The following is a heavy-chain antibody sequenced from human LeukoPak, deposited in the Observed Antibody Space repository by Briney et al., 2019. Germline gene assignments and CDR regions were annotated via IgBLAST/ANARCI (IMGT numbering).Heavy chain of an antibody. D-gene: IGHD3-3*01. V-gene: IGHV1-69*13. CDR1: GGTFSSDA. Sequence: ASVKVSCKASGGTFSSDAISWVRQAPGQGLELMGGSIPIFGTANYAQKFQGRVTITADESTSTAYMELSSLRSEDTAVYYCAREYYDFWSGGSIPYFDYWGQGTLVTVSS. CDR3: AREYYDFWSGGSIPYFDY. J-gene: IGHJ4*02. CDR2: SIPIFGTA.